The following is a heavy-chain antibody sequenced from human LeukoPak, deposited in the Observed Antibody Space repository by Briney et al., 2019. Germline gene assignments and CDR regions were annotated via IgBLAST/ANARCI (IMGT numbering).Heavy chain of an antibody. CDR2: ISSSSSTI. J-gene: IGHJ4*02. V-gene: IGHV3-48*01. CDR1: GFTFSNAW. CDR3: VRGGELEN. D-gene: IGHD1-1*01. Sequence: HPGGSLRLSCAASGFTFSNAWMSWVRQAPGKGLEWVSYISSSSSTIYYADSVKGRFTISRDNAKNSLYLQMNSLRAEDTAVYYCVRGGELENWGQGTLVTVSS.